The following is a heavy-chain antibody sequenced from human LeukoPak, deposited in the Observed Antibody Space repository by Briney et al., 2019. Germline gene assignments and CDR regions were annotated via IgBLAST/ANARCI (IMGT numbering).Heavy chain of an antibody. Sequence: SETLSLTCTVSGGPISSHYWNWIRQPPGKGLEWIGYIYYSGSTNYNPSLKSRVTISVDTSKNQFSLKLRSVTAADTAVYYCARGVSGYSYGSKSWFDPWGQGTLVTVSS. V-gene: IGHV4-59*11. D-gene: IGHD5-18*01. CDR1: GGPISSHY. CDR3: ARGVSGYSYGSKSWFDP. J-gene: IGHJ5*02. CDR2: IYYSGST.